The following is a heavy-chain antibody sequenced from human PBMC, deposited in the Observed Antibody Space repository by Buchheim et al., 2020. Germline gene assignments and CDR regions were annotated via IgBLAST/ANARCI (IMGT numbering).Heavy chain of an antibody. CDR2: IYYSGST. V-gene: IGHV4-31*03. CDR3: ARAPKTYYYDSSGYESPSVGYYFDY. D-gene: IGHD3-22*01. Sequence: QVQLQESGPGLVKPSQTLSLTCTVSGGSISSGGYYWSWIRQHPGKGLEWIGYIYYSGSTYYNPSLKSRVTLSVDTSKNQFSLKLSSVTAADTAVYYCARAPKTYYYDSSGYESPSVGYYFDYWGQGTL. CDR1: GGSISSGGYY. J-gene: IGHJ4*02.